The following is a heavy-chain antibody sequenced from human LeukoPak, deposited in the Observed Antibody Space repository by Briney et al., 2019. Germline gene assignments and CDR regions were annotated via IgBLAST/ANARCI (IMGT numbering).Heavy chain of an antibody. V-gene: IGHV3-13*04. J-gene: IGHJ6*02. CDR2: TGTAGDT. D-gene: IGHD3-9*01. CDR3: ARGSSYDILSRYYGMDV. CDR1: GFILSSYD. Sequence: GGSLRLSCAASGFILSSYDMHWVRQGTGTGLEWVSATGTAGDTYYPDSVKGRFTVSRENAKNSLYLQMNSLRAGDTAVYYCARGSSYDILSRYYGMDVWGQGTTVTVSS.